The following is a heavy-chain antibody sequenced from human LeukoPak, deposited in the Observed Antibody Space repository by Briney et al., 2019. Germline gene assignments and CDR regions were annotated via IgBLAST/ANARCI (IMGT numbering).Heavy chain of an antibody. Sequence: SETLSLTCTVSGGSISSGDYYWSWIRQPPGKGLERIGYIYYSGSTYYNPSLKSRVTISVDTSKNQFSLKLSSVTAADTAVYYCARGRVYDSTGYPPDYWGQGTLVTVSS. CDR1: GGSISSGDYY. CDR3: ARGRVYDSTGYPPDY. CDR2: IYYSGST. J-gene: IGHJ4*02. V-gene: IGHV4-30-4*01. D-gene: IGHD3-22*01.